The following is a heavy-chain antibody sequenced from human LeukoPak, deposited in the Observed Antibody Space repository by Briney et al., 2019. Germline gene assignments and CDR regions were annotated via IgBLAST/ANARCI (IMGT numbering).Heavy chain of an antibody. Sequence: GGSLRLSCAASGFTFSSYAMSWVRQAPGKGLEWVSSISSSSSYVYYADSLKGRFTISRDNAKNSLYLQMNSLRAEDTAVYYCARDQRYGDYQDYWGQGTLVTVSS. CDR1: GFTFSSYA. J-gene: IGHJ4*02. CDR2: ISSSSSYV. V-gene: IGHV3-21*01. D-gene: IGHD4-17*01. CDR3: ARDQRYGDYQDY.